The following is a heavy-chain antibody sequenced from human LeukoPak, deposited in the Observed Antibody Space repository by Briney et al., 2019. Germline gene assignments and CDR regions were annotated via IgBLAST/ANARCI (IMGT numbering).Heavy chain of an antibody. D-gene: IGHD2/OR15-2a*01. V-gene: IGHV4-61*01. J-gene: IGHJ4*02. CDR2: IYYSGST. CDR3: ARVIGAAPYYFDY. Sequence: SETLSLTYTVSGASISSASYYWSWIRQPPGKRLEWIGYIYYSGSTNYNLSLKSRLTISLDTSKNQFSLNLSSVTAADTAVYYCARVIGAAPYYFDYWGQGTLVTVSS. CDR1: GASISSASYY.